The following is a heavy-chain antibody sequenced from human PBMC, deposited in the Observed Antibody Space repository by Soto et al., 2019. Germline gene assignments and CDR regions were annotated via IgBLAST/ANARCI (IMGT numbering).Heavy chain of an antibody. CDR3: ARHNYHSSGPAAY. J-gene: IGHJ4*02. Sequence: TLPLKCTVSGGSISRSSFYWGWIRQPPGKGLEGNGSIYYSGCTYYNPSLKSRGTISVDTSKNQFSLKLSSVTAADTAVYYCARHNYHSSGPAAYWGQGTLVTVSS. CDR1: GGSISRSSFY. CDR2: IYYSGCT. V-gene: IGHV4-39*01. D-gene: IGHD3-22*01.